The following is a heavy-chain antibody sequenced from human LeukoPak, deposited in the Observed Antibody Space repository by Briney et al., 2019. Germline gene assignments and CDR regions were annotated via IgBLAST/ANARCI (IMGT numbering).Heavy chain of an antibody. CDR1: GGSISSNTYY. D-gene: IGHD6-13*01. Sequence: SETLSLTCTVSGGSISSNTYYWGWVRQPPGKGLEWIGSIYYSGSTSYNPSLKSRVTISVDTSKNQFSLKLSSVTAADTAVYYCARHRAAAGDFDCWGQGTLVTVSS. CDR2: IYYSGST. J-gene: IGHJ4*02. CDR3: ARHRAAAGDFDC. V-gene: IGHV4-39*01.